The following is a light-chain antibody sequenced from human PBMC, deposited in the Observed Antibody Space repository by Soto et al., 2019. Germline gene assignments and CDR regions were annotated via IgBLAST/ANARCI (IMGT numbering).Light chain of an antibody. J-gene: IGLJ1*01. CDR3: SSYASSSTYV. V-gene: IGLV2-18*02. CDR2: EVS. CDR1: SSDVGSYNR. Sequence: QSVVSQARSVCWSPGQSVPISCTGTSSDVGSYNRVSWYQQPPGTAPKVMIYEVSNRPSGVPDRFSGSKSGNTASLTISGLQAEDEADYYCSSYASSSTYVFGTGTKVTVL.